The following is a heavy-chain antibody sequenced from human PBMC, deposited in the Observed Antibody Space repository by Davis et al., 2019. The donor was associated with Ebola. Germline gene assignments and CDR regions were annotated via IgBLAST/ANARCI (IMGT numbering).Heavy chain of an antibody. CDR1: GYTFSNYG. CDR3: ARGGGSTQSGIDF. V-gene: IGHV1-18*01. D-gene: IGHD3-10*01. Sequence: ASVKVSCKASGYTFSNYGITWVRQAPGQGLEWVGWISVDKGITNYVQKLRGRVTMTTDTSTSTAYMELRSLRPDDTAVYYCARGGGSTQSGIDFWSQGTLVTVSS. J-gene: IGHJ4*02. CDR2: ISVDKGIT.